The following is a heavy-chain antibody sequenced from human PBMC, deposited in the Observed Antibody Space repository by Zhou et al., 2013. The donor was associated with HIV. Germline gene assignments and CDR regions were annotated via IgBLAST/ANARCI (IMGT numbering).Heavy chain of an antibody. CDR3: ARGTYMDV. V-gene: IGHV1-18*01. CDR1: GYSFNLYG. J-gene: IGHJ6*03. Sequence: QVLLEQSGAEVKKPGASVKVSCTASGYSFNLYGVTWVRQAPGQGLEWMGWISAYNGNTNYAQKLQGRVTMTTDTSTTTAYMELRSLRSDDTAVYYCARGTYMDVWGEGTTVTVSS. CDR2: ISAYNGNT.